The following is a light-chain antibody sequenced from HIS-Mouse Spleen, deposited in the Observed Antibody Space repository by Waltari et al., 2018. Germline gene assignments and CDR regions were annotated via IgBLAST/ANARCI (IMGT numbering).Light chain of an antibody. CDR1: QDISNY. CDR2: DAS. Sequence: DIQMTQSPSSLSASVGDRVTITCQASQDISNYLNWYQQKPGKAPKLLIYDASNLETGVPSRFSGSRAGTDFTFTISSLKTEDIATYYCQQYDNPMYTFGQGTKLEIK. V-gene: IGKV1-33*01. CDR3: QQYDNPMYT. J-gene: IGKJ2*01.